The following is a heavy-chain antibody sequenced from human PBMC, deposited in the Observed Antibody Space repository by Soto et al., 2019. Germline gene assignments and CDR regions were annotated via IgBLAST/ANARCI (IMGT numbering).Heavy chain of an antibody. J-gene: IGHJ4*02. CDR3: ARGSTDSYPGSRIFDF. V-gene: IGHV3-23*01. D-gene: IGHD3-10*01. CDR2: ISGSGGST. Sequence: GGSLRLSCAASGFTFSSYAMYWVRQAPGKGLEWVSAISGSGGSTYYADSVRGRFTMSRDNSKKTLYLQMNSLRVEDSALYYCARGSTDSYPGSRIFDFWGRGTLVTVSS. CDR1: GFTFSSYA.